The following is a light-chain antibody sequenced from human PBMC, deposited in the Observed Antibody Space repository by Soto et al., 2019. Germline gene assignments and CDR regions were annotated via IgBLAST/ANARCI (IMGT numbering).Light chain of an antibody. V-gene: IGKV3-15*01. CDR3: QEYSKGWT. CDR1: QSISRN. J-gene: IGKJ1*01. CDR2: GAS. Sequence: EIVMTQSPATVSLSPGERATLSCRASQSISRNLAWYQQKPGQAPRLLVYGASTRATGIPARFSGSGSGTEFTLTISSLESEDVALYYGQEYSKGWTFGQGTKVEVK.